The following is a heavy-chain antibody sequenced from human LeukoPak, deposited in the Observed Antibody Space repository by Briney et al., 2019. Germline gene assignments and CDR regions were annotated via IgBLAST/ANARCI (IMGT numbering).Heavy chain of an antibody. V-gene: IGHV3-48*03. D-gene: IGHD2-15*01. Sequence: GGSLRLSCAVSGFTFSSYEMNWVRQAPGKGLEWVSYISSSGRIIYFADSVKGRFTISRDNAKSSLYLQMKSLRAEDTAVYYCARDQNDCSGGSCYSGGGAFDIWGQGTMVTVSS. J-gene: IGHJ3*02. CDR1: GFTFSSYE. CDR2: ISSSGRII. CDR3: ARDQNDCSGGSCYSGGGAFDI.